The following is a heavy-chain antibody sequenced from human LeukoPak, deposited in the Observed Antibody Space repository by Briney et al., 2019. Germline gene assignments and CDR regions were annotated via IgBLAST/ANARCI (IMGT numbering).Heavy chain of an antibody. D-gene: IGHD5-12*01. CDR3: AKLRGFSGYDSTAGYYFDY. J-gene: IGHJ4*02. CDR2: ITYSGDST. V-gene: IGHV3-23*01. Sequence: GGSLRLSFAASGFTFSSYAMSWVRQAPGKELEWVSGITYSGDSTDYADSVKGRFTISRDNSNNTLYLQMNSLRAEDTAVYYCAKLRGFSGYDSTAGYYFDYWGQGTPVTVSS. CDR1: GFTFSSYA.